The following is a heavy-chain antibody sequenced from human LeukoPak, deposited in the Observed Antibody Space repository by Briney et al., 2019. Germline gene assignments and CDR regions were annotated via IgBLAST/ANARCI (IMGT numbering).Heavy chain of an antibody. D-gene: IGHD6-13*01. CDR2: ISSSSSYI. Sequence: PGGSLRLSCAAPGFTFSDYTMNWVRQAPGKGLEWVSSISSSSSYIYYADSVKGRFTISRDNAKNSLYLQTNSLRAEDTAVYYCARARDSGSWYYYGMDVWGQGTTVTVSS. J-gene: IGHJ6*02. CDR1: GFTFSDYT. V-gene: IGHV3-21*01. CDR3: ARARDSGSWYYYGMDV.